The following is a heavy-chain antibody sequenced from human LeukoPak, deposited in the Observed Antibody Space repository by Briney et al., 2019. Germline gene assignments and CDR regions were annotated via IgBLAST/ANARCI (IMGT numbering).Heavy chain of an antibody. V-gene: IGHV3-30*04. CDR2: ISYDGSNK. D-gene: IGHD3-3*01. CDR3: ARDIPRYDFWSGYPYYYYYGMDV. Sequence: GRSLRPSCAASGFTFSSYAMHWVRQAPGKGLEWVAVISYDGSNKYYADSVKGRFTISRDNSKNTLYLQMNSLRAEDTAVYYCARDIPRYDFWSGYPYYYYYGMDVWGQGTTATVSS. CDR1: GFTFSSYA. J-gene: IGHJ6*02.